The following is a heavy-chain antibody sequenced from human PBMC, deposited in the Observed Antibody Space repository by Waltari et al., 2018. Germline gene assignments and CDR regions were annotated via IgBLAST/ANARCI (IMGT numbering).Heavy chain of an antibody. Sequence: EVQLVESGGGLVQPGGSLRLSCAASGFIFRNYWMSWVRQAPGKGLEWGADIKEDVSAKYYVDSVKGRFTISRDNAKNSLYLQMNSLRAEETAVYYCAKDNVRRWDYWGQGTLVTVSS. CDR3: AKDNVRRWDY. J-gene: IGHJ4*02. CDR1: GFIFRNYW. D-gene: IGHD2-15*01. CDR2: IKEDVSAK. V-gene: IGHV3-7*04.